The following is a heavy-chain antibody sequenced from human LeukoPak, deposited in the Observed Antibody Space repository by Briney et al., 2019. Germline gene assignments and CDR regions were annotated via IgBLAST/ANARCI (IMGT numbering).Heavy chain of an antibody. CDR3: AREGSYFDY. CDR2: TYYRSDWYS. Sequence: SQTLSLTCAISGDRVSSNSAAWNWIRQSPSRGLEWLGRTYYRSDWYSDYAVSVKSRVSITPDAAKNQFSLQLNSVTPEDTAIYYCAREGSYFDYWGQGTLVTVSS. J-gene: IGHJ4*02. V-gene: IGHV6-1*01. CDR1: GDRVSSNSAA.